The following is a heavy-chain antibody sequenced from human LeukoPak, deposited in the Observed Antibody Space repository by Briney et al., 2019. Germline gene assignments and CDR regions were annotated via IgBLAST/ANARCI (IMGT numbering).Heavy chain of an antibody. Sequence: PGESLRLSCAASGFTFSNYAMSWVRQAPGKGLEWVSGISGDGGSTYYADSVKGRFTISRGSSENALYLQMNSLRAEDTAVYYCAKTSKYSTTWYDYWGQGTLVTVSS. CDR1: GFTFSNYA. CDR3: AKTSKYSTTWYDY. V-gene: IGHV3-23*01. CDR2: ISGDGGST. D-gene: IGHD6-13*01. J-gene: IGHJ4*02.